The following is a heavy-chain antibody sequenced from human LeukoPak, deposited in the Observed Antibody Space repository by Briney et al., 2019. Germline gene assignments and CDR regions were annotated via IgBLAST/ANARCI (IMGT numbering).Heavy chain of an antibody. D-gene: IGHD1-1*01. Sequence: SETLSLTCTVSGYSISSGYYWGWIRQPPGKGLEWIGSIYHSGSTYYNPSLKSRVTISVDTSKNQFSLKLSSVTAADTAVYYCARGTEFPGADVWGKGTTVTVSS. V-gene: IGHV4-38-2*02. CDR1: GYSISSGYY. CDR3: ARGTEFPGADV. J-gene: IGHJ6*04. CDR2: IYHSGST.